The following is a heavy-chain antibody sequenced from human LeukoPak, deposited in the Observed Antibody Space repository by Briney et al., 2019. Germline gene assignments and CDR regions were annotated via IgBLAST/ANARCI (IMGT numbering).Heavy chain of an antibody. Sequence: GGSLRLSCAASGFTFSSYAMHWVRQAPGKGLEWVSTINGNGAATYYADPFKGRFLISRDDSKSTVYLRMNKLRVEDSGLYYCANGLAASGNFLLRDYYYFIDVWGKGTTVIVS. CDR2: INGNGAAT. J-gene: IGHJ6*03. CDR3: ANGLAASGNFLLRDYYYFIDV. V-gene: IGHV3-23*01. CDR1: GFTFSSYA. D-gene: IGHD1-26*01.